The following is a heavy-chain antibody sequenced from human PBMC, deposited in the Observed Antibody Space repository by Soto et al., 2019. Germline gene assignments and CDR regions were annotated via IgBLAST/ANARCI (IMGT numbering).Heavy chain of an antibody. CDR1: GGSISSSSYY. CDR3: ARRGYDFWSGYYYYGMDV. V-gene: IGHV4-39*01. CDR2: IYYSGST. J-gene: IGHJ6*02. Sequence: LSLTCTVSGGSISSSSYYWGWIRQPPGKGLEWIGSIYYSGSTCYNPSLKSRVTISVDTFKNQFSLKLSSVTAADTAVYYCARRGYDFWSGYYYYGMDVWGQGTTVTSP. D-gene: IGHD3-3*01.